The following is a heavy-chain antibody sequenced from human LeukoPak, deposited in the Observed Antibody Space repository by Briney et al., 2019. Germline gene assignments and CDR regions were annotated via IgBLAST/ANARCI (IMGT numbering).Heavy chain of an antibody. V-gene: IGHV1-2*06. J-gene: IGHJ4*02. Sequence: ASVKVSCKASGYTFTAYFMHWVRQAPGQGLEWMGRINPNSGDTNYAQKFQGRVTMTRDTSLSTAHMELSSLRSDDTAMYYCAREREREGYSNSRMFDYWGQGTLVTVSS. CDR2: INPNSGDT. D-gene: IGHD6-13*01. CDR3: AREREREGYSNSRMFDY. CDR1: GYTFTAYF.